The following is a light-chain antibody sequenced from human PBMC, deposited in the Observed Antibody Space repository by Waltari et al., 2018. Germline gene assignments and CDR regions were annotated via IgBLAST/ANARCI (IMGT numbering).Light chain of an antibody. Sequence: EIVLTQSPATLSLSHGDRATLSCWASQNIGRHLAWYQQRPGQAPSLVIYDASNRATGIPARFSGSGSGTDFTLTISSLEPEDFAVYYCQQRSTWPLTFGGGTKVDIK. CDR2: DAS. V-gene: IGKV3-11*01. J-gene: IGKJ4*01. CDR3: QQRSTWPLT. CDR1: QNIGRH.